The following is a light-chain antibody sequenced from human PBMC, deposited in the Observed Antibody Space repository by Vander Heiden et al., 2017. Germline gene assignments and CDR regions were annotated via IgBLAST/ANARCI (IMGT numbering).Light chain of an antibody. CDR1: QSVSSN. V-gene: IGKV3-15*01. CDR2: GAS. J-gene: IGKJ2*01. CDR3: QQYNNWPPYT. Sequence: EIVMPQPPPTLSVSPGERATLSCRASQSVSSNLAWYQQKPGQAPRLLIYGASTRATGIPARFSGSGSGTEFTLTISSLQSEDFAVYYCQQYNNWPPYTFGQGTKLEIK.